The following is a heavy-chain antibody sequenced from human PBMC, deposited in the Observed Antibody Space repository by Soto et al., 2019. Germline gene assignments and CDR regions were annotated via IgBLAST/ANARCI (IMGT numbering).Heavy chain of an antibody. J-gene: IGHJ6*02. CDR2: ISWDGGST. CDR3: AKDIGAARPYYYYGMDV. Sequence: GGSLRLSCAASGFTFDDYAMHWVRQAPGKGLEWVSLISWDGGSTYYADSVKGRFTISRDNSKNSLYLQMNSLRAEDTALYYCAKDIGAARPYYYYGMDVWGQGTTVTVSS. V-gene: IGHV3-43D*03. CDR1: GFTFDDYA. D-gene: IGHD6-6*01.